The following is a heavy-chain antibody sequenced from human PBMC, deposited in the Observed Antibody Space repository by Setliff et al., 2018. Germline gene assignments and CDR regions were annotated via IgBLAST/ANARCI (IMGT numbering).Heavy chain of an antibody. CDR3: ATNPRKGRSGGYYYDDPYYYYMDV. J-gene: IGHJ6*03. CDR1: GFTFSNYG. CDR2: IWHDGTNK. D-gene: IGHD3-22*01. V-gene: IGHV3-33*08. Sequence: GGSLRLSCAASGFTFSNYGFHWVRQAPGKGLEWVAIIWHDGTNKYYADSVKGRFDISRDSSKNTLYLQVNSLRAEDTAVYYCATNPRKGRSGGYYYDDPYYYYMDVWGKGTTVTVSS.